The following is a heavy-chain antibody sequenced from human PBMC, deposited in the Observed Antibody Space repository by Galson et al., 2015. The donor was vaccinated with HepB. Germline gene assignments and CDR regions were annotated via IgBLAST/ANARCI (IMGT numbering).Heavy chain of an antibody. CDR2: IDPSDSYT. CDR1: GSSFTSYW. J-gene: IGHJ3*02. Sequence: QSGAEVKKPGESLRISCKGSGSSFTSYWISWVRQMPGKGLEWMGRIDPSDSYTNYSPSFQGHVTISADKSISTAYLQRSSLKASDTAMYYCARHESGSFTIFGVVSGAFDIWGQGTIVTVSS. D-gene: IGHD3-3*01. CDR3: ARHESGSFTIFGVVSGAFDI. V-gene: IGHV5-10-1*01.